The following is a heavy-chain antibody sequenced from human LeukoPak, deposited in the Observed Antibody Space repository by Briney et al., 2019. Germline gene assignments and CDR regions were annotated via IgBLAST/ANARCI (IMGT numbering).Heavy chain of an antibody. Sequence: GGSLRLSCAAPGFTFSSYWMSWVRQAPGKGLEWVANIKQDGSEKYYVDSVKGRFTISRDNAKNSLYLQMNSLRAEDTAVYYCVGPNGAFDIWGQGTMVTVSS. CDR1: GFTFSSYW. J-gene: IGHJ3*02. CDR3: VGPNGAFDI. V-gene: IGHV3-7*01. CDR2: IKQDGSEK.